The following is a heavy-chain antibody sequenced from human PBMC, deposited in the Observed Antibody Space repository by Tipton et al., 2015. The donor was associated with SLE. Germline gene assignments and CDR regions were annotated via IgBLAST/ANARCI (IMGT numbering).Heavy chain of an antibody. D-gene: IGHD3-22*01. Sequence: TLSLTCTVSGGSISRSSDYWGWIRQPPGKGLEWIGSIYYSGSTNYNPSLKSRVTISVDTSKNQFSLKLSSVTAADTAVYYCARSGYDSSGYSYWGQGTLVTVSS. V-gene: IGHV4-39*07. CDR3: ARSGYDSSGYSY. CDR2: IYYSGST. J-gene: IGHJ4*02. CDR1: GGSISRSSDY.